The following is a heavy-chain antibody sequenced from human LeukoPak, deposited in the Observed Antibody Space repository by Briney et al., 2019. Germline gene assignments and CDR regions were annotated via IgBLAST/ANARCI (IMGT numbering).Heavy chain of an antibody. V-gene: IGHV4-39*07. CDR1: GGSISSSSYY. CDR3: ARDDGYFDY. J-gene: IGHJ4*02. Sequence: SETLSLTCTVSGGSISSSSYYWGWIRQPPGKGLEWIGSIYYSGSTYYNPSLKSRVTISVDTSKNQFSLKLSSVTAADTAVYYCARDDGYFDYWGQGTLVTVSS. CDR2: IYYSGST.